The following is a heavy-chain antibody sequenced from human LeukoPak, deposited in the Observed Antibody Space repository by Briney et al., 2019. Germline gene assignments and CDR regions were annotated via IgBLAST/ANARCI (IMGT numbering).Heavy chain of an antibody. J-gene: IGHJ5*02. Sequence: SETLSLTCTVSGGSIRSAAYYWGWLRQPPGKGLEWVGNIYYSGSTYYNPSLKGRVTISVDASENQFSLKVRSVTAADTAVYYCARQGGSPDWFDPWGQGTLVTVSS. CDR1: GGSIRSAAYY. CDR2: IYYSGST. V-gene: IGHV4-39*01. CDR3: ARQGGSPDWFDP. D-gene: IGHD1-26*01.